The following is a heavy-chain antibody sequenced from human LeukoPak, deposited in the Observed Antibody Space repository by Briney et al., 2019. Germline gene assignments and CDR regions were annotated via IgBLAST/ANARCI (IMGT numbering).Heavy chain of an antibody. D-gene: IGHD3-10*01. Sequence: GGSLRLSCATSGFTFTTYALTWVRQAPGMGLEWVSTVSPSGDTTYYADSVKGRFTISRDNSKNTLYLQMNSLIAEDTAVYYCTRHRDRYSSGSLVDFWGQGTLVTLSS. J-gene: IGHJ4*02. CDR1: GFTFTTYA. CDR2: VSPSGDTT. V-gene: IGHV3-23*01. CDR3: TRHRDRYSSGSLVDF.